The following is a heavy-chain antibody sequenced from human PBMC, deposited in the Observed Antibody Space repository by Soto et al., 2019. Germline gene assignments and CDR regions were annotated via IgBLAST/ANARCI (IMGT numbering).Heavy chain of an antibody. Sequence: PSETLSLTCAVSGGSISSGGYSWSWIRQPPGKGLEWIGYIYHSGSTYYNPSLKSRVTISVDTSKNQFSLKLSSVTAADTAVYYCARENTLLNWFDPWGQGTLVTVSS. CDR2: IYHSGST. CDR3: ARENTLLNWFDP. D-gene: IGHD2-2*02. V-gene: IGHV4-30-2*01. CDR1: GGSISSGGYS. J-gene: IGHJ5*02.